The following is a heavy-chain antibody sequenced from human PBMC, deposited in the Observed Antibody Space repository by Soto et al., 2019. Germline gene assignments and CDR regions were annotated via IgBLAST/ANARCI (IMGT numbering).Heavy chain of an antibody. CDR2: IGSGNRRI. D-gene: IGHD3-16*01. CDR1: GFPFSTNS. J-gene: IGHJ4*02. Sequence: EVQLVESGGGLVQPGGSLRLSCATSGFPFSTNSMTWVRQAPGKGLEWLSYIGSGNRRITYADSVKGRFTISRDDADNSLYLQMDSLRDEDTAVYYCARDQNWAFDYWGQGTPVTVSS. CDR3: ARDQNWAFDY. V-gene: IGHV3-48*02.